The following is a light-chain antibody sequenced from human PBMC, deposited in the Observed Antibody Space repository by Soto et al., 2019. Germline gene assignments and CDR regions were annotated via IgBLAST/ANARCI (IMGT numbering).Light chain of an antibody. Sequence: DIQMTQSPSSLSASVGDRVTITCRASQSITTYLNWYRQKPGKAPKLLIYAASSLQSGVPSRFSGSGSETEFTLSISSLQPEEFATYFCQQIYSAPLTFGGGNKVEIK. CDR1: QSITTY. J-gene: IGKJ4*01. CDR2: AAS. V-gene: IGKV1-39*01. CDR3: QQIYSAPLT.